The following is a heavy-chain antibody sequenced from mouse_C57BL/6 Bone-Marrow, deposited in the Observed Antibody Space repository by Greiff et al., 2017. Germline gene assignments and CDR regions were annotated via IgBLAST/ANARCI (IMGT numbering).Heavy chain of an antibody. V-gene: IGHV5-9*01. CDR3: ASLDYFDY. J-gene: IGHJ2*01. CDR2: ISGGGGNT. CDR1: GFTSSSYT. Sequence: EVKLVESGGGLVKPGGSLKLSCAASGFTSSSYTMSWVRQTPEKRLEWVATISGGGGNTYYPDSVKGRFTISRDNAKNTLYLQMRSLRSEDTALYYCASLDYFDYWGQGTTLTVSS.